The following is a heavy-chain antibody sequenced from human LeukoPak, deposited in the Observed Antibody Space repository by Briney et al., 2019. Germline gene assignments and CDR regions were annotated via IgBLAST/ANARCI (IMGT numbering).Heavy chain of an antibody. J-gene: IGHJ4*02. Sequence: SQTLSLTCTVSGGSISSGGYYWSWIRQHPGKGLEWIGYIYYSGSTYYNPSLKSRVTISVDTSKNQFPLKLSSVTAADTAVYYCARGFIAAAGYDYWGQGTLVTVSS. D-gene: IGHD6-13*01. CDR2: IYYSGST. V-gene: IGHV4-31*03. CDR1: GGSISSGGYY. CDR3: ARGFIAAAGYDY.